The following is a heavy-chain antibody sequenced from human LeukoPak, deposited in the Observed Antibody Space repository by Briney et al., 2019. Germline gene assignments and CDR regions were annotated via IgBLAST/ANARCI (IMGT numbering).Heavy chain of an antibody. CDR1: GGSFSGYY. Sequence: PSETLSLTCAVYGGSFSGYYWSWIRQPPGKGLEWIGEINHSGSTNYNPSLKSRVTISVDTSKNQFSLKLSSVTAADTAVYYCARERVVGATTFSSPIRWYFDYWGQGTLVTVSS. CDR3: ARERVVGATTFSSPIRWYFDY. CDR2: INHSGST. V-gene: IGHV4-34*01. J-gene: IGHJ4*02. D-gene: IGHD1-26*01.